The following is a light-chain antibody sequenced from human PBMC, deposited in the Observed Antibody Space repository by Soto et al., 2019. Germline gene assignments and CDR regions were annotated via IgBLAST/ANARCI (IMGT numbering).Light chain of an antibody. CDR3: QQSYSTPRT. J-gene: IGKJ4*01. V-gene: IGKV1-39*01. CDR2: GAF. Sequence: DIQMTQSPSSLSASVGDRVTITCRASQSISNYLNWYQQKPGIAPKLLIYGAFSLQSGVPSRVSGSGYGTDFTLTISSLQPEDFATYYCQQSYSTPRTFGGGTKVEIK. CDR1: QSISNY.